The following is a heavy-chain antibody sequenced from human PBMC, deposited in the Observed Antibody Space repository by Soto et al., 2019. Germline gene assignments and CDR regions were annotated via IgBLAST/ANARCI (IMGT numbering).Heavy chain of an antibody. CDR3: ARVVAGYSYGFDY. V-gene: IGHV4-4*02. J-gene: IGHJ4*02. D-gene: IGHD5-18*01. CDR1: GGSISSSNW. CDR2: IYHSGST. Sequence: QVQLQESGPGLVKPSGTLSLTCAVSGGSISSSNWWSWVRQPPGKGLEWIGEIYHSGSTNYNPSLKSRDTITVDKSKNQFSLKLSSVTAADTAVYYCARVVAGYSYGFDYWGQGTLVTVSS.